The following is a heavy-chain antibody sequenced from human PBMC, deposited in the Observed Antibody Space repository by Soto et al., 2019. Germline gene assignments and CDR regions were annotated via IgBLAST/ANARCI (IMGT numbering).Heavy chain of an antibody. CDR2: IYWDDDK. Sequence: QITLKESGPTLVKPTQTLTLTCTFSGFSLSTSGVGVGWIRQPPGKALEWLALIYWDDDKRYSPSLKSRLTITKHPSNHQVVLTMTNMDPVDTATYSCAHTPYRQEYFDYWGQGTLVTVSS. D-gene: IGHD3-16*02. CDR3: AHTPYRQEYFDY. J-gene: IGHJ4*02. CDR1: GFSLSTSGVG. V-gene: IGHV2-5*02.